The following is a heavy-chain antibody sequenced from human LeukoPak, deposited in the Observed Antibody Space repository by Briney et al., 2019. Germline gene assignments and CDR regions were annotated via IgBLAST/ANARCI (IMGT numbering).Heavy chain of an antibody. CDR1: GGTFSSYA. CDR3: ARAVCSSTSCYGRKENYYYYYYGMDV. Sequence: SVKVSCKASGGTFSSYAISWVRQAPGQGLEWMGGIIPIFGTANYAQKFQGRVTITADESTSTAYMELSSPRSEDTAVYYCARAVCSSTSCYGRKENYYYYYYGMDVWGQGTTVTVSS. V-gene: IGHV1-69*01. CDR2: IIPIFGTA. D-gene: IGHD2-2*01. J-gene: IGHJ6*02.